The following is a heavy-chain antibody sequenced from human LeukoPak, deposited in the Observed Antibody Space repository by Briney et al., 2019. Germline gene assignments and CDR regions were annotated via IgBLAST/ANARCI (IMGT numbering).Heavy chain of an antibody. V-gene: IGHV4-30-2*01. CDR3: ARESGKDDY. CDR2: IYHSGST. D-gene: IGHD4-23*01. J-gene: IGHJ4*02. CDR1: GGSISSGGYY. Sequence: SQTLSLTCTVSGGSISSGGYYWSWIRQPPGKGLEWIGYIYHSGSTYYNPSLKSRVTISVDRSRNQFSLKLSSVTAADTAVYYCARESGKDDYWGQGTLVTVSS.